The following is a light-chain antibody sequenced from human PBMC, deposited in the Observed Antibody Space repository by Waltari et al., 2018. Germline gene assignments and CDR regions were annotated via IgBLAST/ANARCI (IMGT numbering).Light chain of an antibody. CDR2: LGS. CDR3: MQASHTPSVA. V-gene: IGKV2-28*01. Sequence: IVMTQSPVSLPVTPGEPASISCRSSRSLLHSNGYNYLDWYLQKPGQSPRLLIYLGSTRASGVPDRFSGSGSGTDFTLRISRVEAEDVGVYYCMQASHTPSVAFGGGTKVEIK. CDR1: RSLLHSNGYNY. J-gene: IGKJ4*01.